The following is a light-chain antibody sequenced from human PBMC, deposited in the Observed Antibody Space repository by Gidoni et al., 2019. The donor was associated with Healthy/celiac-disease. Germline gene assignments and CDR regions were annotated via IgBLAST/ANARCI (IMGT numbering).Light chain of an antibody. CDR3: QQYDNLPLT. V-gene: IGKV1-33*01. CDR1: QDISNY. CDR2: DAS. J-gene: IGKJ4*01. Sequence: DIQMTQSPSSLSASVGDRVTIPCQASQDISNYLNWYQQKPGKAPKLLIYDASNLETGVPSRVSGSGSGTDFTLTISSLQPEDIATYYCQQYDNLPLTFGGGTKVEIK.